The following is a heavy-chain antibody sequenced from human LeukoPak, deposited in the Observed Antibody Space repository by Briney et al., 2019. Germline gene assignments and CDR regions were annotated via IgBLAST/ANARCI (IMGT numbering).Heavy chain of an antibody. D-gene: IGHD6-19*01. Sequence: KPSETLSLTCAVYGGSFSGYYWSWIRQPPGKGLEWIGEINHSGSTNYNPSLKSRVTISVDTSKNQCSLKLSSVTAADTAVYYCARRSASGWYVVQGFDYWGQGTLVTVSS. V-gene: IGHV4-34*01. CDR3: ARRSASGWYVVQGFDY. J-gene: IGHJ4*02. CDR2: INHSGST. CDR1: GGSFSGYY.